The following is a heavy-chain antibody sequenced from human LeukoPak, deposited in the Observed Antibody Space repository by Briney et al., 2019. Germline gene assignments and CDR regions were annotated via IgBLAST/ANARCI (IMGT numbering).Heavy chain of an antibody. CDR1: GFTFSSYS. CDR3: ARDEGDYGDTNPYYMDV. D-gene: IGHD4-17*01. CDR2: ISSSSSTI. Sequence: AGGSLRLSCAASGFTFSSYSMNWVRQAPGKGLEWVSYISSSSSTIYYADSVKGRFTTSRDNAKNSLYLQMNSLRAEDTAVYYCARDEGDYGDTNPYYMDVWGKGTTVTVSS. J-gene: IGHJ6*03. V-gene: IGHV3-48*01.